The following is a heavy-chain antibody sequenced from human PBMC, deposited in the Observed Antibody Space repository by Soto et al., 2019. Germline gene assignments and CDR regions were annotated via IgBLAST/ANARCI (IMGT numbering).Heavy chain of an antibody. CDR2: IIPIFGTA. V-gene: IGHV1-69*13. D-gene: IGHD2-2*01. J-gene: IGHJ6*02. CDR3: ARGEDIVVVPAATRYYYGMDV. CDR1: GGTFSSYA. Sequence: PVKVSCKATGGTFSSYASSWVRQAPGQGLEWMGGIIPIFGTANYAQKFQGRVTITADESTSTAYMELSSLRSEDTAVYYCARGEDIVVVPAATRYYYGMDVWG.